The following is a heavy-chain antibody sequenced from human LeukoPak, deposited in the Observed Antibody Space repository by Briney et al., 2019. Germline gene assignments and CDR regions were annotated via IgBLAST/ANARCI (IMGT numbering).Heavy chain of an antibody. Sequence: GGSLRLSCAASGFTFSSYWMSWVRQAPGKGLEWVGRIKSKTDGGTTDYAAPVKGRFTISRDDSKTTLYLQMNSLKTEDTAVYYCTTDRPGYCNYGVCYPVGYWGQGTLVTVSS. CDR2: IKSKTDGGTT. CDR3: TTDRPGYCNYGVCYPVGY. V-gene: IGHV3-15*01. D-gene: IGHD2-8*01. CDR1: GFTFSSYW. J-gene: IGHJ4*02.